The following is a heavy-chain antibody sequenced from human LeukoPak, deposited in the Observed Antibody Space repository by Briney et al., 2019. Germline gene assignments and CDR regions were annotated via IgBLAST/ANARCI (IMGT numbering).Heavy chain of an antibody. V-gene: IGHV4-34*01. D-gene: IGHD1-26*01. CDR2: INHSGST. CDR3: ARDRSRWDLLPFDY. J-gene: IGHJ4*02. CDR1: GGSFSGYY. Sequence: SETLSLTCAVYGGSFSGYYWSWIRQPPGKGLEWIGEINHSGSTNYNPSLKSRATISVDTSKNQFSLKLSSVTAADTAVYYCARDRSRWDLLPFDYWGQGALATVSS.